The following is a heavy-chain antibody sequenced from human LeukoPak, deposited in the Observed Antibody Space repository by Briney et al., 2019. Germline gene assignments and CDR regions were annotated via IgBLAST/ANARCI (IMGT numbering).Heavy chain of an antibody. D-gene: IGHD3-3*01. V-gene: IGHV3-9*01. CDR3: AKDTFGAMDAFDI. CDR1: GFTFDDYA. J-gene: IGHJ3*02. CDR2: ISWNSGSI. Sequence: GRSLRLSCAASGFTFDDYAMHWVPQAPGKGLEWVSGISWNSGSIGYADSVKGRFTISRDNAKNSLYLQMNSLRAEDTALYYCAKDTFGAMDAFDIWGQGTMVTVSS.